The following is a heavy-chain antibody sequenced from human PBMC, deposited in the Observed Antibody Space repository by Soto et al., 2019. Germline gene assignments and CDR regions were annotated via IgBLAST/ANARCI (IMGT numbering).Heavy chain of an antibody. V-gene: IGHV1-46*01. J-gene: IGHJ5*02. Sequence: QVQLVQSGAEVKKPGASVKVSCKASGYTFTSYYMHWVRQAPGQGLEWMGIINPSGGSTSYAQKFQGRVTMTRDTSTSTVYMELSSLRSEDTAVYYCARVSRVTLLMDNWFDPWGQGTLVTVSS. CDR2: INPSGGST. CDR3: ARVSRVTLLMDNWFDP. D-gene: IGHD2-21*02. CDR1: GYTFTSYY.